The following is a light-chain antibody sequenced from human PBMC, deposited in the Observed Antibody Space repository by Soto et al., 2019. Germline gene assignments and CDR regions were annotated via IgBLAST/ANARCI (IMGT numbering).Light chain of an antibody. CDR2: EVS. CDR1: SSDIGGYNY. CDR3: CSKTSSITYV. J-gene: IGLJ1*01. Sequence: QSALTQPASVSGSPGQSITISCTGTSSDIGGYNYVSWYKQHPGEAPKLVIYEVSNRPSGVSNRFSGSKSGNTASLTISGLQADDEADYYCCSKTSSITYVFGSGTKLTV. V-gene: IGLV2-14*01.